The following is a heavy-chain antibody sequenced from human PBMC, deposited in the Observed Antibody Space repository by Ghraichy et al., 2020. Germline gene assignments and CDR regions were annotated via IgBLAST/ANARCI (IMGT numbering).Heavy chain of an antibody. CDR2: ISSRSSYI. CDR1: GFTFSSYT. D-gene: IGHD2-15*01. Sequence: GGSLRLSCAASGFTFSSYTMNWVRQAPEKGLEWVSSISSRSSYIYYADSLKGRFTISRDNAENSLYLQMNSLRAEDTAVYHCAKGCSGGTCYYTHWGQGTLVTVSS. CDR3: AKGCSGGTCYYTH. V-gene: IGHV3-21*01. J-gene: IGHJ4*02.